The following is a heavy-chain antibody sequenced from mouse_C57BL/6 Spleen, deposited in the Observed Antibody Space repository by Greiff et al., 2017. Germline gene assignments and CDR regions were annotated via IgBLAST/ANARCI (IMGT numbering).Heavy chain of an antibody. CDR1: GFNIKDDY. J-gene: IGHJ3*01. Sequence: EVQRVESGAELVRPGASVKLSCTASGFNIKDDYMHWVKQRPEQGLEWIGWIDPENGDTEYASKFQGKATITADTSSNTAYLQLSSLTSEDTAVYYCTTKLGAYWGQGTLVTVSA. CDR3: TTKLGAY. D-gene: IGHD2-12*01. V-gene: IGHV14-4*01. CDR2: IDPENGDT.